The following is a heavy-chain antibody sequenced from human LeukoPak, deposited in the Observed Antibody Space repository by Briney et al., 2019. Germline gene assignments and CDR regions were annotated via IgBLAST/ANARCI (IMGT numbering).Heavy chain of an antibody. J-gene: IGHJ5*02. CDR2: ISAYNGNT. V-gene: IGHV1-18*01. CDR1: GYAFTSYG. CDR3: ARAGNIVVVPAAEVRYNWFDP. D-gene: IGHD2-2*01. Sequence: ASVKVSCKASGYAFTSYGISWVRQAPGQGLECMGWISAYNGNTNYAQKLQGRVTMTTDTSTSTAYMELRSLRSDDTAVYYCARAGNIVVVPAAEVRYNWFDPWGQGTLVTVSS.